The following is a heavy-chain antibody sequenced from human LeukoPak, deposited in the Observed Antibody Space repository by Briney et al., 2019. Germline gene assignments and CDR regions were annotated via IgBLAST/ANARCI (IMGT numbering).Heavy chain of an antibody. J-gene: IGHJ4*02. CDR3: ARAEAVAGTGYFDY. Sequence: GASVKDSCKASGYTFTSSDINWVRQATGQGLEWMGWMNPNSGDTGYAQKFQGRVTMTRNTSISTAYMELSSLRSEDTAVYYCARAEAVAGTGYFDYWGQGTLVTVSS. V-gene: IGHV1-8*01. D-gene: IGHD6-19*01. CDR1: GYTFTSSD. CDR2: MNPNSGDT.